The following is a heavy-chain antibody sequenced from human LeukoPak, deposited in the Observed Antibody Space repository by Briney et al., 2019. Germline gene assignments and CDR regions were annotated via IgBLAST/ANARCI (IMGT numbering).Heavy chain of an antibody. CDR3: ARQYGAGRFDY. J-gene: IGHJ4*02. Sequence: SETLSLTCTVSGGSISSGGYYWSWIRQHPGKGLEWIGYIYYSGSTNYNPSLKSRVTISIDTSKNQFSLRLSSVTAADTAVYYCARQYGAGRFDYWGQGTLVTVSS. CDR2: IYYSGST. CDR1: GGSISSGGYY. V-gene: IGHV4-61*08. D-gene: IGHD6-19*01.